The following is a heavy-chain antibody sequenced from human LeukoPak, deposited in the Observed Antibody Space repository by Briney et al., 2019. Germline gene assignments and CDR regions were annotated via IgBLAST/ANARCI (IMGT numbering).Heavy chain of an antibody. CDR3: ARELEAFDI. V-gene: IGHV3-30*04. CDR1: GFPFSSYA. Sequence: GWSLRLSCAASGFPFSSYAIHWVRPAPGKRLEWVAVISYDGSNKYYADSVKGRFTISRDNSKKTLYLQMNSLRAEDTAVYYCARELEAFDIWGQGTMVTVSS. J-gene: IGHJ3*02. CDR2: ISYDGSNK. D-gene: IGHD3-3*01.